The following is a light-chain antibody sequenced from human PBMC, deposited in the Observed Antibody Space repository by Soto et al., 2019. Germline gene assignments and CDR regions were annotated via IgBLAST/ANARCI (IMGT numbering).Light chain of an antibody. V-gene: IGKV3-20*01. CDR2: GAS. CDR1: QIVSSSF. Sequence: VFMKRPGTLSLSKGVGVSVCCSARQIVSSSFLAWYQQKPGQAPRLLIYGASSRATGIPDRFSGSGSGTDFTLTISRLEPEDFAVYYCQQYGSSRTWTFGQGTKVDIK. J-gene: IGKJ1*01. CDR3: QQYGSSRTWT.